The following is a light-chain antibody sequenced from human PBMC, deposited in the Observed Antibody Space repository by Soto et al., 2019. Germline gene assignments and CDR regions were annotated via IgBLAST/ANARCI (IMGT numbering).Light chain of an antibody. J-gene: IGLJ2*01. CDR3: SSYRSSSPLVV. V-gene: IGLV2-14*03. CDR2: DVS. Sequence: QSALTQPASVSGSPGQSITISCTGTISDIGDYNYVSWYQQHPGKAPKLMIYDVSSRPSGVSNRFSGSKSGYTASLTISALQPEDEADYYCSSYRSSSPLVVFRGGTKLTVL. CDR1: ISDIGDYNY.